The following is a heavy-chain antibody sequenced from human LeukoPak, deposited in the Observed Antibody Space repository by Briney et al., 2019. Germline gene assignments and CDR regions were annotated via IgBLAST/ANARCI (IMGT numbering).Heavy chain of an antibody. CDR2: IYYSGST. V-gene: IGHV4-39*01. Sequence: SETLSLTCTVSGGSISSSSYYWGWIRQPPGKGLEWIGSIYYSGSTYYNPSLKSRVTISVDTSKNQCSLRLSSVTAADTAVYYCARHRTISPDDAFDIWGQGTMVTVSS. CDR1: GGSISSSSYY. CDR3: ARHRTISPDDAFDI. D-gene: IGHD4/OR15-4a*01. J-gene: IGHJ3*02.